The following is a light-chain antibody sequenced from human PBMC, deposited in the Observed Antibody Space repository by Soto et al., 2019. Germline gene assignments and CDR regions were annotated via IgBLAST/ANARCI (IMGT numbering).Light chain of an antibody. V-gene: IGLV2-8*01. CDR3: SSYEGSNRFV. Sequence: QSALTQPPSASGSPGQSVTISCTGTSSDVGGYNYVSWYQQHPGKAPKLMIYEVSKRPSGVPDRFSGSKSGNTASLTVSGLQDEDEADYYCSSYEGSNRFVFGTGTKVTVL. CDR1: SSDVGGYNY. CDR2: EVS. J-gene: IGLJ1*01.